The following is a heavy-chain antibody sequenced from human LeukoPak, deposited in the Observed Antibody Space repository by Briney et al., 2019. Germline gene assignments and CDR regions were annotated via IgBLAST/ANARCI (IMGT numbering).Heavy chain of an antibody. CDR2: INTNTGNP. CDR3: ARDTHRFGSAIYYNGHYYYMDV. V-gene: IGHV7-4-1*02. CDR1: GYTFTSYA. D-gene: IGHD3-10*01. Sequence: GASVKVSCKAAGYTFTSYAMNWGRQAPGQGLEWMGWINTNTGNPTYAQGFTGRFVFSLDTSVSTAYLQISSLRAEDTAVYYCARDTHRFGSAIYYNGHYYYMDVWGKGTTVTVSS. J-gene: IGHJ6*03.